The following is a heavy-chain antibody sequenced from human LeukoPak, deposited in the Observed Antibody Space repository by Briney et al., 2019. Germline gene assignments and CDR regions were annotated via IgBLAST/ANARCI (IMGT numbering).Heavy chain of an antibody. CDR2: IYPDDSDT. Sequence: GESLKISCKASGYNFTNYWIGWVRQMPGKGLEWMGIIYPDDSDTRYSPSFQGQVTISADKSISTAYLQWSILKASDTAMYYCARHPGRVPDYWGQGTLVTVSS. V-gene: IGHV5-51*01. J-gene: IGHJ4*02. CDR1: GYNFTNYW. CDR3: ARHPGRVPDY. D-gene: IGHD3-10*01.